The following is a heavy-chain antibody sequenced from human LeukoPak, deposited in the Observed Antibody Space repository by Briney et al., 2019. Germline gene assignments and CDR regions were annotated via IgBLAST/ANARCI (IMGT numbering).Heavy chain of an antibody. CDR1: DYSISSGYY. CDR3: VREVAQQPGYFDL. Sequence: SETLSLTXSVSDYSISSGYYWGWIRQPPGKGLEWIGNIYHSGSTYYNPSLKSRVTISVDTSKNQFSLKLSSVTAADTAVYYCVREVAQQPGYFDLWGRGTLVTVSS. V-gene: IGHV4-38-2*02. CDR2: IYHSGST. D-gene: IGHD6-13*01. J-gene: IGHJ2*01.